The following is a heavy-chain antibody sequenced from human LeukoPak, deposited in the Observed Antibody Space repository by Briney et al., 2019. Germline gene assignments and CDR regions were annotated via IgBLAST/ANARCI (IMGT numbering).Heavy chain of an antibody. V-gene: IGHV3-23*01. J-gene: IGHJ4*02. CDR1: GFTFTSYT. CDR3: AKGPGFRLDY. Sequence: GGSLRLSCAASGFTFTSYTMNWVRQAPGKGLEWVSAISGSGGSTYYADSVKGRFTISRDNSKNTLYLQMNSLRAEDTAVYYCAKGPGFRLDYWGQGTLVTVSS. CDR2: ISGSGGST. D-gene: IGHD3-9*01.